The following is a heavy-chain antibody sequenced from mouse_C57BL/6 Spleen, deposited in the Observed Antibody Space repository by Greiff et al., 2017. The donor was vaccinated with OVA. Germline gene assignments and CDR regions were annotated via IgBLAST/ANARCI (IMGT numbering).Heavy chain of an antibody. J-gene: IGHJ4*01. D-gene: IGHD1-1*01. CDR1: GYTFTSYW. CDR2: LYPGSGST. CDR3: ARSDYGTAMDY. V-gene: IGHV1-55*01. Sequence: QVQLQQPGAELVKPGASVKMSCKASGYTFTSYWITWVKQRPGQGLEWIGDLYPGSGSTNYNEKFKSKATLTVDTSSSTAYMQLSSLTSEDSAVYYCARSDYGTAMDYWGQGTSVTVSS.